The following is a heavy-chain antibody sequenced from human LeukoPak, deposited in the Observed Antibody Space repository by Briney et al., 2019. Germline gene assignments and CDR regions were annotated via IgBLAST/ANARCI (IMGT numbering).Heavy chain of an antibody. V-gene: IGHV3-23*01. CDR3: AKSESEGSSWVDY. CDR2: ISGSGGST. D-gene: IGHD6-13*01. J-gene: IGHJ4*02. CDR1: GFTFSSYG. Sequence: GRSLRLSCAASGFTFSSYGMSWVRQAPGKGLEWVSAISGSGGSTYYADSVKGRFTISRDNSKNTLYLQMNSLRAEDTAVYYCAKSESEGSSWVDYWGQGTLVTVSS.